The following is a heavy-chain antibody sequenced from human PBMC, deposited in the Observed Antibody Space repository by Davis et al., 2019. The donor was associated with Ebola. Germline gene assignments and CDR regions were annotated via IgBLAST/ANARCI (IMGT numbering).Heavy chain of an antibody. CDR1: GFTFSSYA. D-gene: IGHD4-23*01. CDR3: VKDSPGGKSWYYYYGMDV. J-gene: IGHJ6*02. Sequence: PGGSLRLSCSASGFTFSSYAMHWVRQAPGKGLEYVSAISSNGGSTYYADSVKGRFTISRDNSKNTLYLQMSSLRAEDTAVYYCVKDSPGGKSWYYYYGMDVWGQGTTVTVSS. CDR2: ISSNGGST. V-gene: IGHV3-64D*08.